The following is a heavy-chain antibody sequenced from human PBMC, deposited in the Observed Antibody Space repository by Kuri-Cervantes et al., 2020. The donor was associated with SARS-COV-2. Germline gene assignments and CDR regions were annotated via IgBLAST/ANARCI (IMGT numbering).Heavy chain of an antibody. Sequence: GGSLRLSCAASGFTFSSYGMHWVRQAPGKGLEWVAVISYDGSNKYYADSVKGRFTISRDNSKNTLYLQMNSLRAEDTAVYYCARDLSPTRRIFDYGDSSGPHDAFDTWGQGTMVTVSS. D-gene: IGHD4-17*01. J-gene: IGHJ3*02. CDR1: GFTFSSYG. CDR2: ISYDGSNK. V-gene: IGHV3-30*03. CDR3: ARDLSPTRRIFDYGDSSGPHDAFDT.